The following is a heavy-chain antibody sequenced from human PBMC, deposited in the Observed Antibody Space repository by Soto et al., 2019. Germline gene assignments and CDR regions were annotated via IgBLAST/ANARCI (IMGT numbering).Heavy chain of an antibody. V-gene: IGHV3-49*04. J-gene: IGHJ4*02. CDR3: TRGLGMMGY. Sequence: GGSLRLSCTASGFTFGDYAMSWVRQAPGKGLEWVGFIRSKAYGGTTEYAASVKGRFTISRDDSKSIAYLQMDSLKTEDTAVYYCTRGLGMMGYWGQGTLVTVSS. D-gene: IGHD3-16*01. CDR1: GFTFGDYA. CDR2: IRSKAYGGTT.